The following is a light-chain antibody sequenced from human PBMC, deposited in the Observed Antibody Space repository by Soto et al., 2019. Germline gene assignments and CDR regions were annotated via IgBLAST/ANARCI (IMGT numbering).Light chain of an antibody. Sequence: QSALTQPRSVSGSPGQSVTISCAGTSSDVGHYNYVSWYQQHPGKAPKLMIYDVSKWPSGVPDRFSGSKSGNTASLTIHGLQAEDEADYYCCSYAGTYTWVFGGGTKLTVL. J-gene: IGLJ3*02. CDR2: DVS. CDR3: CSYAGTYTWV. CDR1: SSDVGHYNY. V-gene: IGLV2-11*01.